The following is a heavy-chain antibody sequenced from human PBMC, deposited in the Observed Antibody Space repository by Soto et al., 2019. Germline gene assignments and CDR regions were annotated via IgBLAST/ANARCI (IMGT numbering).Heavy chain of an antibody. D-gene: IGHD2-21*02. V-gene: IGHV4-59*08. Sequence: PSETLSLTCTVSGGSISSYYWSWIRQPPGKGLEWIGNISYSGSTNYNPSLKSRVTISVDTSKNQFSLKLSSVTAADTAVYYCARLENGDRNVGYYYYYMDVWGKGTSVTVSS. CDR1: GGSISSYY. CDR3: ARLENGDRNVGYYYYYMDV. J-gene: IGHJ6*03. CDR2: ISYSGST.